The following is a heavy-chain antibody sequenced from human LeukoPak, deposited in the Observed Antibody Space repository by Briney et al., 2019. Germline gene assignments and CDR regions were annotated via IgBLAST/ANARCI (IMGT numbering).Heavy chain of an antibody. V-gene: IGHV3-23*01. D-gene: IGHD2-2*02. CDR2: ISGSGGST. CDR1: GFTFSSYA. J-gene: IGHJ5*02. Sequence: GGSLRPSCAASGFTFSSYAMSWGRQAPGKGLEWVSAISGSGGSTYYADSVKGRFTISRDNSKNTLYLQMNSLRAEDTAVYYCAKEDCSSTSCYTNWFDPWGQGTLVTVSS. CDR3: AKEDCSSTSCYTNWFDP.